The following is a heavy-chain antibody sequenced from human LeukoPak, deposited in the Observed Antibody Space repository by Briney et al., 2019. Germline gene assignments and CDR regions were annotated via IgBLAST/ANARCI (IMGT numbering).Heavy chain of an antibody. CDR1: GFTFDDYA. V-gene: IGHV3-9*01. D-gene: IGHD5-18*01. J-gene: IGHJ3*02. CDR3: AKGSGYSYGSHAFDI. Sequence: PGGSLRLSCAASGFTFDDYAMHWVRQAPGKGLEWVSGIGWNSGSIGYADSVKGRFTISRDNAKNSLYLQMNSLRAEDTALYYCAKGSGYSYGSHAFDIWGQGTMVTVSS. CDR2: IGWNSGSI.